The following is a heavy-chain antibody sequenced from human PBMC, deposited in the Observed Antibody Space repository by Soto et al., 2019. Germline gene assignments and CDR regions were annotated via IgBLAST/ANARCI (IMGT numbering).Heavy chain of an antibody. V-gene: IGHV3-30-3*02. D-gene: IGHD3-10*01. Sequence: VAAISYDGVNDYYADSVQGRFTISRDNSKNTLYLQMNSLRAEDTAVYYCAKWGIRNNWFDPWGQGTLVTVSS. CDR3: AKWGIRNNWFDP. J-gene: IGHJ5*02. CDR2: ISYDGVND.